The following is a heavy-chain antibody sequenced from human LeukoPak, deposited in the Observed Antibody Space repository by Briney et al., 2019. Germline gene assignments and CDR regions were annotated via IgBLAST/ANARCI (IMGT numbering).Heavy chain of an antibody. D-gene: IGHD4/OR15-4a*01. CDR1: GFTFTNYA. V-gene: IGHV3-66*01. CDR3: VRSVLS. Sequence: QPGGSLRLSCAASGFTFTNYAMIWVRQAPGRGLECVSLIYADGRTFYADSVKGRFTISRDNSRNTLDLQMDSLRAEDTAVYFCVRSVLSWGQGTRVTVSS. CDR2: IYADGRT. J-gene: IGHJ5*02.